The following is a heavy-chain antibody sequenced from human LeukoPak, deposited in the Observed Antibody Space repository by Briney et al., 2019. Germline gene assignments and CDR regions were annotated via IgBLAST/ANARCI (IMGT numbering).Heavy chain of an antibody. V-gene: IGHV4-59*13. D-gene: IGHD6-6*01. CDR3: ARTSSIAARYNWFDP. J-gene: IGHJ5*02. CDR1: GGSISSYY. Sequence: SETLSLTCTVSGGSISSYYWSSIRQPPGKGLEWIGYIYYSGSTNYNPSLKSRVTISVDTSKNQFSLKLSSVTAADTAVYYCARTSSIAARYNWFDPWGQGTLVTVSS. CDR2: IYYSGST.